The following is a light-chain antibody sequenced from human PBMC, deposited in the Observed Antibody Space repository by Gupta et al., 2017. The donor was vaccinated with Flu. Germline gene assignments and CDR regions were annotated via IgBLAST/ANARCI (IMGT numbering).Light chain of an antibody. J-gene: IGLJ2*01. CDR3: SSYSRTITV. CDR1: DTDDGDYKF. CDR2: DVV. V-gene: IGLV2-14*03. Sequence: HSALTQPTSVSGSPGQSITISCTGVDTDDGDYKFVSWFQQHPGKVPKLLIYDVVNRPSGVSTRFSGSKSGNTASLTISGLQPDDEADYYCSSYSRTITVFAGGTKVTVL.